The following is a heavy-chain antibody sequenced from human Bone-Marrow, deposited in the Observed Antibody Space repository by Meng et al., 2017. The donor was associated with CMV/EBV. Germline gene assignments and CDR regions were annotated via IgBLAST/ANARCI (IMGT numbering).Heavy chain of an antibody. J-gene: IGHJ3*02. Sequence: GGSLRLPCAASSFTLSSYGMHWVRQAPGKGLEWVAFIRYDGSNKYYADSVKGRFTISRDNSKNTLYLQMNSLRAEETAVYYCAKDRGGPYCSRTSCKEADAFDIWGQGTMVPVSS. CDR3: AKDRGGPYCSRTSCKEADAFDI. CDR2: IRYDGSNK. CDR1: SFTLSSYG. V-gene: IGHV3-30*02. D-gene: IGHD2-2*01.